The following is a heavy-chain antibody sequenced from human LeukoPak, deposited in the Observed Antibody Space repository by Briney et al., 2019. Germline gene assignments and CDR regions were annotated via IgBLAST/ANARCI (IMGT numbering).Heavy chain of an antibody. J-gene: IGHJ4*02. CDR2: IYYSGST. CDR3: GRGRIAVAD. V-gene: IGHV4-31*03. D-gene: IGHD6-19*01. CDR1: GGSISSGGYY. Sequence: SETLSLTCTVPGGSISSGGYYWSWIRQHPGKGLEWIGYIYYSGSTYYNPSLKSRVTISVDTSKNQFSLKLSSVTAAGTAVYYCGRGRIAVADWGQGTLVTVSS.